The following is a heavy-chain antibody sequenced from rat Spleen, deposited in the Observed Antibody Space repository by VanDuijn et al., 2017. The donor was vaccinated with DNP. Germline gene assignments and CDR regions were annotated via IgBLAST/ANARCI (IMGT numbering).Heavy chain of an antibody. CDR2: INKDSSTI. CDR3: AKGPNYGGWSDYFDY. Sequence: EVKLVESGGGLVQPGRSLKLSCAASGFNFNDYWMGWVGQAPGKGLEWIGQINKDSSTITYIPSLKDKFTISRDNDQNTLYLQMSKLGSEDTAIYYCAKGPNYGGWSDYFDYWGQGVMVTVSS. D-gene: IGHD1-11*01. CDR1: GFNFNDYW. J-gene: IGHJ2*01. V-gene: IGHV4-2*01.